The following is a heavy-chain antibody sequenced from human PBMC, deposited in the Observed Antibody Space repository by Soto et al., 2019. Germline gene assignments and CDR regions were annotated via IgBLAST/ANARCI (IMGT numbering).Heavy chain of an antibody. Sequence: SETLSLTCAVYGGSFSGYYWSWIRQPPGKGLEWIGEINHSGSTNYNPSLKSRVTISVDTSKNQFSLKLSSVTAADTAVYYCARLKGGHDYSWFDPWGPGTLVTVS. D-gene: IGHD3-16*01. CDR1: GGSFSGYY. CDR3: ARLKGGHDYSWFDP. J-gene: IGHJ5*02. CDR2: INHSGST. V-gene: IGHV4-34*01.